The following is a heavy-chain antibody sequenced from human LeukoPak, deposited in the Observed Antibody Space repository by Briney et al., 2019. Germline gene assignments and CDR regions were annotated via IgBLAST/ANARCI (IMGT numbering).Heavy chain of an antibody. CDR1: GFTFSSYA. CDR2: INSNGGST. J-gene: IGHJ4*02. D-gene: IGHD2-21*02. V-gene: IGHV3-64*01. Sequence: PGGSLRLSCVASGFTFSSYAMHWVRQTPGKGLEYVSGINSNGGSTHYANSVKGRFTISRDNSKHTLYLQMGSLRTEDMAVYYWARAATVTAESAFVYWSQGTLVIVSS. CDR3: ARAATVTAESAFVY.